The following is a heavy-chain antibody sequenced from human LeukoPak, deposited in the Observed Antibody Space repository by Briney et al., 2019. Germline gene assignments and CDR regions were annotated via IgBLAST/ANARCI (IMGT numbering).Heavy chain of an antibody. Sequence: ASVKVSCKASGYTFTSYYMHWVRHAPGQGLEWMGIINPSGGSTSYAQKFQGRVTMTRDTSTSTVYMELSSLRSEDTAVYYFPIERIVVTSHVFDMWRGGPVVSVSS. D-gene: IGHD1-26*01. CDR3: PIERIVVTSHVFDM. CDR1: GYTFTSYY. CDR2: INPSGGST. J-gene: IGHJ3*02. V-gene: IGHV1-46*01.